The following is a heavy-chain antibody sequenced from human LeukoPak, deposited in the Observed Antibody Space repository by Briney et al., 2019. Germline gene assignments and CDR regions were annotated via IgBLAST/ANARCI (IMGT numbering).Heavy chain of an antibody. Sequence: ASVKVSCKASGYTFTSYGISWVRQAPGQGLEWMGWISAYNGNTNYAQKLQGRVTMTTDTSTSTAYMELRSLRSDDTAVYYCARDPPDYYDGSGLGCWGQGTLVTDSS. CDR3: ARDPPDYYDGSGLGC. CDR2: ISAYNGNT. J-gene: IGHJ4*02. D-gene: IGHD3-22*01. CDR1: GYTFTSYG. V-gene: IGHV1-18*01.